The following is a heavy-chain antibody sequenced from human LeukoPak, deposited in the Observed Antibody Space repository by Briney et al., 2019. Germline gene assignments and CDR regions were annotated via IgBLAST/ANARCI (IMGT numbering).Heavy chain of an antibody. D-gene: IGHD6-13*01. CDR1: GFTFSSYA. Sequence: GGSLRLSCAASGFTFSSYAMSWVRQAPGKGLEWVSAISGSGGSTYYADSVKGRFTISRDNSKNTLYLQMNSLRAEDTAVYYCAKDRVEGIYSSSWFDPWGRGTLVTVSS. CDR3: AKDRVEGIYSSSWFDP. V-gene: IGHV3-23*01. CDR2: ISGSGGST. J-gene: IGHJ5*02.